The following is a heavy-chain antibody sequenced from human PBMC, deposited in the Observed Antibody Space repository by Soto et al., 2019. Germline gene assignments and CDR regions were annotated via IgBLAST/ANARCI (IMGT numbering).Heavy chain of an antibody. CDR3: ARDRVVPAAMRIYYYYGMDV. D-gene: IGHD2-2*01. Sequence: QVQLVQSGAEVKKPGSSVKVSCKASGGTFSSYTISWVRQAPGQGLEWMGRIIPILGIANYAQKFQGRVTITADKSTRTAYMELSSLRSEDTAVYYCARDRVVPAAMRIYYYYGMDVWGQGTTVTVSS. CDR1: GGTFSSYT. CDR2: IIPILGIA. J-gene: IGHJ6*02. V-gene: IGHV1-69*08.